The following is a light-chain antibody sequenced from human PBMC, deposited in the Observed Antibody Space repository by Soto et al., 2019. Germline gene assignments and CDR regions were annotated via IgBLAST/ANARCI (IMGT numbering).Light chain of an antibody. J-gene: IGKJ4*01. CDR1: QSFSTY. CDR3: QQSYSTPLT. V-gene: IGKV1-39*01. Sequence: DIQLTQSPSSLSASIGDRVTITCRASQSFSTYLNWYQQKPGKAPKLLIYAASVLQSGVPSRFRGSGSGPDFTLTISNLQPEDFATYYCQQSYSTPLTFDGGTKVDIK. CDR2: AAS.